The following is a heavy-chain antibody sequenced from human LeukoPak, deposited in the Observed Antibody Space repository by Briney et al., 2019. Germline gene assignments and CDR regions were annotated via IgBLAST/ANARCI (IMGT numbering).Heavy chain of an antibody. V-gene: IGHV4-59*01. Sequence: KPSETLSLTCSVLRGSISAYYWSWIRQPPGEGLEWIGYIYYSGSTNYNPSLKSRVTISLDTSKNQFSLNLNSVTAADTAVYYCAREQKVGNTGYYFDYWGQGTLVTVSS. D-gene: IGHD2/OR15-2a*01. CDR2: IYYSGST. CDR3: AREQKVGNTGYYFDY. CDR1: RGSISAYY. J-gene: IGHJ4*02.